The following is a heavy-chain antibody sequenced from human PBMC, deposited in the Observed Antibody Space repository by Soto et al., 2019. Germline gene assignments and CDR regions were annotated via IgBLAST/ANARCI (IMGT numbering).Heavy chain of an antibody. D-gene: IGHD1-20*01. V-gene: IGHV1-2*02. Sequence: VQVVQSGAEVKKPGASVKVSCKASGYTFSGYYMHWVRQAPGQGLEWMGWIDPNSGATNYAQKFQGRVTMTRDTSINTAYVELNRVRSDDTAVYYCARGYNWNPEMAYWGQGTLVTVSS. CDR2: IDPNSGAT. CDR3: ARGYNWNPEMAY. CDR1: GYTFSGYY. J-gene: IGHJ4*02.